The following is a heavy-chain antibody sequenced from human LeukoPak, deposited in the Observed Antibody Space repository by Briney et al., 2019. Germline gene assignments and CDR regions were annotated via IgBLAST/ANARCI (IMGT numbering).Heavy chain of an antibody. D-gene: IGHD1-26*01. Sequence: GGSLRLSCAPSGFTFSSYEMNWVRQAPGKGLEWVSYISSSGSTIYYADSVKGRFTISSVNAKNSLYLQMNSLRREDTVVYYCARGDSGSYYFDYWGQGTLVTVSS. CDR2: ISSSGSTI. J-gene: IGHJ4*02. V-gene: IGHV3-48*03. CDR1: GFTFSSYE. CDR3: ARGDSGSYYFDY.